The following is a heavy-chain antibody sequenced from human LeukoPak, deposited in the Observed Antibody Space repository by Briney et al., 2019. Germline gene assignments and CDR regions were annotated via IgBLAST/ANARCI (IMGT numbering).Heavy chain of an antibody. CDR3: ARTNYGDNDH. Sequence: GGSLRLSCAASGFTFSTYWMTWVRQAPGKGLEWVANIKNDGSDKYYVDSVKGRFTISRDNAKNSLYLQMNSLRGDDTAVYYCARTNYGDNDHWGQGTLVTVSS. D-gene: IGHD4-17*01. V-gene: IGHV3-7*01. CDR1: GFTFSTYW. CDR2: IKNDGSDK. J-gene: IGHJ5*02.